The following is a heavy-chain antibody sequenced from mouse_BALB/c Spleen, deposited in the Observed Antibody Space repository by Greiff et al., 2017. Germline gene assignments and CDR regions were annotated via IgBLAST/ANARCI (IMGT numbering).Heavy chain of an antibody. V-gene: IGHV14-3*02. CDR2: IDPANGNT. Sequence: VQLQQSGAELVKPGASVKLSCTASGYNFTDTYMHWVKQRPEQGLEWIGRIDPANGNTKYDPKFQGKATITADTSSNTAYLQLSSLTSEDTAVYYCARELPFDYWGQGTTLTVSS. J-gene: IGHJ2*01. CDR3: ARELPFDY. CDR1: GYNFTDTY. D-gene: IGHD2-1*01.